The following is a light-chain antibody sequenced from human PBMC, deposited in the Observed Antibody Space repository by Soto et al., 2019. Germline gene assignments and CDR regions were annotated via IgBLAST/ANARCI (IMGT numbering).Light chain of an antibody. CDR2: EAS. Sequence: VIRPSAATLSVSPGEGATLSCRASQGIGDTLAWYQHKPGQTPRLLIYEASTRATGIPARFSGSGSGTDFTLTISSLEPEDFAVYYCQQHGSSPRTFGRGTKVDIK. CDR3: QQHGSSPRT. CDR1: QGIGDT. J-gene: IGKJ4*01. V-gene: IGKV3-11*01.